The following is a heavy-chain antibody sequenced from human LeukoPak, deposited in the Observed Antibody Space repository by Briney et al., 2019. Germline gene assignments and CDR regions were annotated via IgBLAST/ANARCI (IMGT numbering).Heavy chain of an antibody. CDR3: ARPGVGSGRYGAFDI. D-gene: IGHD5-18*01. V-gene: IGHV4-59*08. Sequence: SETLSLTCTVSGGSISRYYWSWIRQPPGKGLEWIGYIYYDGSTNYNPSLKSRVTISLDTSKNRFSLKLSSVTAADTAVYYCARPGVGSGRYGAFDIWGQGTMVTVSS. CDR1: GGSISRYY. J-gene: IGHJ3*02. CDR2: IYYDGST.